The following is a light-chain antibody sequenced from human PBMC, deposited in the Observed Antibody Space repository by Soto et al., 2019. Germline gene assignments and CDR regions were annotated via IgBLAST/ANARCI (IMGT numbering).Light chain of an antibody. CDR2: EVN. Sequence: QSALTQPASVSGSPGQSVTISCTGTSSDVGGYDYVSWYQQHPGTAPKLMLYEVNNRPSGVSNRFSGSKSGNTASLIISGLQPEDEADYYCSAYTTTSTLIFGAGTKLTVL. CDR1: SSDVGGYDY. CDR3: SAYTTTSTLI. V-gene: IGLV2-14*01. J-gene: IGLJ1*01.